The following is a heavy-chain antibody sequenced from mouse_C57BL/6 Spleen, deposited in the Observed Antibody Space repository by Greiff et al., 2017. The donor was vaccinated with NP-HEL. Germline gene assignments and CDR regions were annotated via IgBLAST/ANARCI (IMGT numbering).Heavy chain of an antibody. CDR1: GFTFSDYY. J-gene: IGHJ1*03. Sequence: DVQLLESEAGLVQPGSSMKLSCTASGFTFSDYYMAWVRQVPEKGLEWVGNINYDGSSTYYLDSLKSRFIISRDNAKNMLYLQMSSLTSEDTATYYCARGGVRLWYLDVWGTGTTVTVSS. D-gene: IGHD2-14*01. CDR2: INYDGSST. V-gene: IGHV5-16*01. CDR3: ARGGVRLWYLDV.